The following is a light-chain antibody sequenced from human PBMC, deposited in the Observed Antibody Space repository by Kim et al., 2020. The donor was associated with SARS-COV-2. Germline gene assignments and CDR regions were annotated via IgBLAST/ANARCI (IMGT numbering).Light chain of an antibody. CDR2: RNN. CDR3: ATWDDSLSGHWV. J-gene: IGLJ3*02. CDR1: SPNIGSNY. Sequence: QRVTISCSGSSPNIGSNYVYWYQQLPGTAPKLLIYRNNQRPSGVPDRFSGSKSDTSASLAISGLRSEDEADYYCATWDDSLSGHWVFGGGTKVTVL. V-gene: IGLV1-47*01.